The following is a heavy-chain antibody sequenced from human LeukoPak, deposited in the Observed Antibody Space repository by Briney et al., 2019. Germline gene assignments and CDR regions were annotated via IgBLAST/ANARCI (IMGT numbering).Heavy chain of an antibody. CDR2: INPNSGGT. J-gene: IGHJ5*02. V-gene: IGHV1-2*02. Sequence: ASVKVSCKASGYTFTGYYMHWVRQAPGQGLEWMGWINPNSGGTNYAQKFQGRVTMTRDTSISTAYMELSRLRSDDTAVYYCARPTLVAGTIYDWFDPWGQGTLVTVSS. CDR3: ARPTLVAGTIYDWFDP. D-gene: IGHD6-19*01. CDR1: GYTFTGYY.